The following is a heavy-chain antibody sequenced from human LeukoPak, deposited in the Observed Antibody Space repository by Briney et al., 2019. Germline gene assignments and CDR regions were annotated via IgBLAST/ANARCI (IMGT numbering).Heavy chain of an antibody. J-gene: IGHJ4*02. CDR3: ARDRSGELFLGY. Sequence: ASVKVSCKASGYTFTGYYMHWVREAPGQGLEWMVWINPNSGGTNYAQKFQGRVTMTRDTSISTAYMELSRLRSDDTAVYYCARDRSGELFLGYWGQGTLVTVSS. CDR1: GYTFTGYY. D-gene: IGHD3-10*01. V-gene: IGHV1-2*02. CDR2: INPNSGGT.